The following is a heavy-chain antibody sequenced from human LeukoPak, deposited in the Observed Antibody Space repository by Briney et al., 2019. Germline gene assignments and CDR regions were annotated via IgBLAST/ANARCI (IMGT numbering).Heavy chain of an antibody. CDR2: IRFDGSVK. V-gene: IGHV3-30*02. Sequence: GGSLRLSCAASGFTFSSYGMHWVRQSPGKGLEWVAFIRFDGSVKYYADSVKGRFTISRDNSKNTLYLQMNSLSAEDTAVYYCAKGHPRTNYYFYVDVWGKGTSVTVSS. CDR1: GFTFSSYG. J-gene: IGHJ6*03. CDR3: AKGHPRTNYYFYVDV. D-gene: IGHD1-14*01.